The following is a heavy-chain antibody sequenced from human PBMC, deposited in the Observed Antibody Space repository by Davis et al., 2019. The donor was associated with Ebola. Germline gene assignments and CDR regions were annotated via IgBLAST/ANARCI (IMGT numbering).Heavy chain of an antibody. J-gene: IGHJ4*02. Sequence: GESLKISCAASGFTFSSYGMHWVRQAPGKGLEWVAVIWYDGGNKYYADSVKGRFTISRDNSKNTLYLQMNSLRAEDTAVYYCAKEFSSGYSLGAIFDYWGQGTLVTVSS. CDR1: GFTFSSYG. CDR2: IWYDGGNK. CDR3: AKEFSSGYSLGAIFDY. D-gene: IGHD3-22*01. V-gene: IGHV3-33*06.